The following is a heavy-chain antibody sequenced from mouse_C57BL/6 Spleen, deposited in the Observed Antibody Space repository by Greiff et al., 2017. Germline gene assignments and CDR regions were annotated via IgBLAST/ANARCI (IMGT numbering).Heavy chain of an antibody. Sequence: VQLQQSGAELVKPGASVKISCKASGYAFSSSWMNWVKQRPGKGLEWIGQIYPGDGDTNYNGKFKGKATLTADKSSSTAYMQLSSLTSEDSAVYFCARGHYYGSRGWYFDVWGTGTTVTVAS. D-gene: IGHD1-1*01. CDR1: GYAFSSSW. J-gene: IGHJ1*03. CDR3: ARGHYYGSRGWYFDV. V-gene: IGHV1-80*01. CDR2: IYPGDGDT.